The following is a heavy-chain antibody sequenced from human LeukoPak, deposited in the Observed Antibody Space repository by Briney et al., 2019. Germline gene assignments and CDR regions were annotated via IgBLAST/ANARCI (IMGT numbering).Heavy chain of an antibody. V-gene: IGHV4-59*08. CDR2: IYYSGST. Sequence: SSETLSLTCTVSGGSISSYYWSWIRQPPGKGLEWIGYIYYSGSTNYNPSLKSRVTISVDTSKNQFSLKLSSVTAADTAVYYCARHGGSSWYRGPYYYYGMDVWGQGTTVTVSS. CDR1: GGSISSYY. J-gene: IGHJ6*02. CDR3: ARHGGSSWYRGPYYYYGMDV. D-gene: IGHD6-13*01.